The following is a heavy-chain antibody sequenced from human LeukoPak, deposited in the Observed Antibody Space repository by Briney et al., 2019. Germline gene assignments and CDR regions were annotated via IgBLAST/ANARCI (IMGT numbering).Heavy chain of an antibody. J-gene: IGHJ6*03. CDR1: GFTFSSYS. D-gene: IGHD3-9*01. CDR3: AKDGGEYYDILTGYYPRLYYMDV. V-gene: IGHV3-21*04. Sequence: GGSLRLSCAASGFTFSSYSMNWVRQAPGKGLEWVSSISSSSSYIYYADSVKGRFTISRDNSKNTLYLQMNSLRAEDTAVYYCAKDGGEYYDILTGYYPRLYYMDVWGKGTTVTISS. CDR2: ISSSSSYI.